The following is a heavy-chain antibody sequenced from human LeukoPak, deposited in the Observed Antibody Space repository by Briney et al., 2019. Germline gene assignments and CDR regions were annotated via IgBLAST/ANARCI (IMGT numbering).Heavy chain of an antibody. Sequence: SETLSLTCTVSGDSISGYYWSWIRQPAGKGLEWIGRIYTSGTTNYNTNYNPSLNSRVTMSVDTSKNQLSLNLSSVTAADTAVYYCARETRQGSDFWGQGTLVTVSS. CDR3: ARETRQGSDF. V-gene: IGHV4-4*07. D-gene: IGHD1-7*01. CDR1: GDSISGYY. J-gene: IGHJ4*02. CDR2: IYTSGTTNYNT.